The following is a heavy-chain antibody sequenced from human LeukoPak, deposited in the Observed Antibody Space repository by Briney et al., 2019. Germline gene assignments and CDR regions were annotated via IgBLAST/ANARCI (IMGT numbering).Heavy chain of an antibody. Sequence: SETLTLTCAVSGYSISRGYYWALIRQPPGKGLEWIGTVYHTGSTYYNPSLDSRVTISVDTSKNEFSLNLKSVTAADTAVYYCARAGWIITSGIDYWGQGALVTVSS. CDR2: VYHTGST. J-gene: IGHJ4*02. CDR1: GYSISRGYY. CDR3: ARAGWIITSGIDY. V-gene: IGHV4-38-2*01. D-gene: IGHD3-10*01.